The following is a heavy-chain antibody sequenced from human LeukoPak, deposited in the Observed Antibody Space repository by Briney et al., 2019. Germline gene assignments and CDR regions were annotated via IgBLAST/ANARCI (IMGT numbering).Heavy chain of an antibody. CDR3: ARDLGDCSSTSCYYYYYMDV. V-gene: IGHV3-30*02. D-gene: IGHD2-2*01. Sequence: GGSLTLSCAASEFTFSSYGMHWVRQAPGKGLEWVSSIWYDGTNKYYADSVKGRFTISRDNSKKTLYLQMNSLRVEDTAVYYCARDLGDCSSTSCYYYYYMDVWGKGTTVTVSS. CDR2: IWYDGTNK. CDR1: EFTFSSYG. J-gene: IGHJ6*03.